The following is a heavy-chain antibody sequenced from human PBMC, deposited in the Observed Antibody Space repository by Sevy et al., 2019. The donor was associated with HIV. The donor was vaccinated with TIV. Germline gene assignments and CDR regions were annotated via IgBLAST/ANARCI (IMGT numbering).Heavy chain of an antibody. J-gene: IGHJ4*02. CDR3: ATTKDYYDSSGSPFDY. CDR2: FDPEDDET. V-gene: IGHV1-24*01. Sequence: ASVKVSCKVSGYTLSELSMHWVRQAPGKGFEWMGSFDPEDDETIYAQKFQGRVTMTEDTSTDTAYMELNNLRSEDTAVYYCATTKDYYDSSGSPFDYWGQGTLVTVSS. D-gene: IGHD3-22*01. CDR1: GYTLSELS.